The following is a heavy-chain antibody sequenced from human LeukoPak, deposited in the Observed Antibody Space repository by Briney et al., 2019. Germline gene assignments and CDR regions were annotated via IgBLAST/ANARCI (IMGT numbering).Heavy chain of an antibody. CDR3: ARGCSGGSCPEPKFDP. CDR2: INPNSGDT. CDR1: GYTFTGYY. Sequence: ATVKVSCKTSGYTFTGYYMHWVRQAPGQGLEWMGWINPNSGDTNYAQKFQGRVTMTRETSISTAYMELSRLRSDDTAVYYCARGCSGGSCPEPKFDPWGQGTLVTVSS. J-gene: IGHJ5*02. V-gene: IGHV1-2*02. D-gene: IGHD2-15*01.